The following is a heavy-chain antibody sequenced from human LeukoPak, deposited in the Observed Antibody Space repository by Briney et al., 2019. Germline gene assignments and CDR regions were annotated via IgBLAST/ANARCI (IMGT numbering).Heavy chain of an antibody. D-gene: IGHD3-22*01. V-gene: IGHV4-4*07. CDR1: GGSISNYF. CDR3: ARESKTYDGSGYYHDS. J-gene: IGHJ4*02. CDR2: IYTSGNI. Sequence: SETLSLTCTISGGSISNYFWAWIRQPAGKGLEWIGRIYTSGNIDHNPSLKSRITMSVDTSKNQFSLNLYSVTAADTAVYYCARESKTYDGSGYYHDSWGQGTLVTVSS.